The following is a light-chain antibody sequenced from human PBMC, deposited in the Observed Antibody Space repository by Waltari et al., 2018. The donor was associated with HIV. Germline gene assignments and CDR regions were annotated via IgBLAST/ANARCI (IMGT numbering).Light chain of an antibody. CDR3: CAYSSDNTPV. J-gene: IGLJ3*02. Sequence: QSALTQPASVSGSPGQSITISCFGTSSDIGAYDYVSWYQQRPGKAPRVMIYDVSNRSSGVPVRFSGSKSGDSASLTISGLQAEDEAHYHCCAYSSDNTPVFGGGTRLTVL. CDR2: DVS. CDR1: SSDIGAYDY. V-gene: IGLV2-14*03.